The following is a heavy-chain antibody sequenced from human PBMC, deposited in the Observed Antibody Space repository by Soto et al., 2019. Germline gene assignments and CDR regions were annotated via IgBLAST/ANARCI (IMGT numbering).Heavy chain of an antibody. J-gene: IGHJ6*02. V-gene: IGHV4-59*01. CDR1: GGSISSYY. CDR2: IYYSGST. CDR3: ARDRGYSGYENYGMDV. D-gene: IGHD5-12*01. Sequence: SETLSLTCTVSGGSISSYYWSWIRTPPGKGLEWIGYIYYSGSTNYNPSLKSRVTISVDTSKNQFSLKLSSVTAADTAVYYCARDRGYSGYENYGMDVRGQGTTVTVSS.